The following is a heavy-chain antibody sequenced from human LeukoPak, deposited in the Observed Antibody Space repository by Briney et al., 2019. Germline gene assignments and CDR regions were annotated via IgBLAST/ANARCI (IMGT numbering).Heavy chain of an antibody. J-gene: IGHJ6*02. CDR2: ISWNSGSI. V-gene: IGHV3-9*01. CDR3: AKDALGEGNYGMDV. Sequence: PGGSLRLSCAASGFTFDDYAMHWVRQAPGKGLEWVSGISWNSGSIGYADSVKGRFTISRDNAKNSLYLQMNSLRAEDTALYYCAKDALGEGNYGMDVWGQGTTVTVSS. CDR1: GFTFDDYA. D-gene: IGHD3-16*01.